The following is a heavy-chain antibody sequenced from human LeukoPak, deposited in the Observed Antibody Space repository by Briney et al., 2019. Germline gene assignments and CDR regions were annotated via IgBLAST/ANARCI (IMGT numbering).Heavy chain of an antibody. D-gene: IGHD3-22*01. CDR1: GGSFSGYY. CDR3: ARAKYYYDSSGYYYRVLYYFDY. V-gene: IGHV4-34*01. CDR2: INHSGST. Sequence: SETLSLTCAVYGGSFSGYYWSWLRQPPGKGLEWIGEINHSGSTNYNPSLKSRVTISVDTSKNQFSLKLSSVTAADTAVYYCARAKYYYDSSGYYYRVLYYFDYWGQGTLVTVSS. J-gene: IGHJ4*02.